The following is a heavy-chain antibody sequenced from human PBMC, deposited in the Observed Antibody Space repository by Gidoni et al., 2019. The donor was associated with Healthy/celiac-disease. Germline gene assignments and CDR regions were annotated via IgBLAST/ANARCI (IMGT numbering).Heavy chain of an antibody. CDR3: AREQGRNSSPWNWFDP. Sequence: QVHLPESGPGLVKPSETLSLTCTVSGGSISSYYWSWIRQPPGKGLEWIGYIYYSGSTNYNPSLKSRVTISVDTSKNQFSLKLSSVTAADTAVYYCAREQGRNSSPWNWFDPWGQGTLVTVSS. V-gene: IGHV4-59*01. D-gene: IGHD6-19*01. J-gene: IGHJ5*02. CDR2: IYYSGST. CDR1: GGSISSYY.